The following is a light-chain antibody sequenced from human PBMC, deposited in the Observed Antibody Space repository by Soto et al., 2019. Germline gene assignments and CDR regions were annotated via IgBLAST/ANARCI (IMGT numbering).Light chain of an antibody. J-gene: IGKJ4*01. Sequence: EIVMTQSPATLSVSPGERATLSCRASQSVSSDLAWYQQKPGQAPRLLIYDASTRATGIPARFSGSGSGTEFTLTISSLQSEDFALYYCQQYNDWPHTFGGGTKVEIK. CDR2: DAS. CDR1: QSVSSD. V-gene: IGKV3-15*01. CDR3: QQYNDWPHT.